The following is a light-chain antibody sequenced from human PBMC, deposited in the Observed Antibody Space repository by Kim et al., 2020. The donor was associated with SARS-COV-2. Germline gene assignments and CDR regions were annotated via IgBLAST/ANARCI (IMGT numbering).Light chain of an antibody. CDR3: QQYNNWPPWT. CDR2: GAS. V-gene: IGKV3-15*01. J-gene: IGKJ1*01. CDR1: QSVSSN. Sequence: EIVMTQSPATLSVSPGERATLSCRASQSVSSNLAWYQQKPGQAPRLLIYGASTRATGIPARFSGSGSVTEFTLIISSLQSEDFAVYYCQQYNNWPPWTFGQGTKVDIK.